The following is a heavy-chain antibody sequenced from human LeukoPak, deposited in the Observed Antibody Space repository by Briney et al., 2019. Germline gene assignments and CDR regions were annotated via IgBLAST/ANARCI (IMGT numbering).Heavy chain of an antibody. CDR1: GGTFSSYA. D-gene: IGHD3-10*01. Sequence: SVKVSCKASGGTFSSYAISWVRQAPGQGLGWMGGIIPIFGTANYAQKFQGRVTITADESTSTAYMELSSLRSEDTAVYYCARQYYGSGSLTWYYYYMDVWGKGTTVTISS. J-gene: IGHJ6*03. V-gene: IGHV1-69*13. CDR3: ARQYYGSGSLTWYYYYMDV. CDR2: IIPIFGTA.